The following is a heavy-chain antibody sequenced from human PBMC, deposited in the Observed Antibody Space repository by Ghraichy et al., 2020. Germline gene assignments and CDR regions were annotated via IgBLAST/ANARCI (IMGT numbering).Heavy chain of an antibody. J-gene: IGHJ4*02. Sequence: AGSLRLSCAASGFSVSRQYMSWVRQAPGKGLEWVSVIYGDDSTFSADSVKGRFTISRDNSKNALFLQMDSLRAEDTAVYYCARMLVPPSFDSWGQGTLVTVSS. D-gene: IGHD3-10*01. V-gene: IGHV3-53*01. CDR1: GFSVSRQY. CDR2: IYGDDST. CDR3: ARMLVPPSFDS.